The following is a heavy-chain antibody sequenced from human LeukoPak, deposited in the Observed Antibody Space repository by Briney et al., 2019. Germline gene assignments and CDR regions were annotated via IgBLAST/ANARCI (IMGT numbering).Heavy chain of an antibody. D-gene: IGHD4-17*01. CDR2: IYYSGST. Sequence: TLSLTCTVSGDSFSSGFHYWSWIRQNPGKGLEWIGYIYYSGSTYYNPSLKSRVTISADTSANQFSLKLSSVTAADTAMYYCARVVFDYAFDYWGQGILVTVSS. V-gene: IGHV4-31*03. CDR1: GDSFSSGFHY. CDR3: ARVVFDYAFDY. J-gene: IGHJ4*02.